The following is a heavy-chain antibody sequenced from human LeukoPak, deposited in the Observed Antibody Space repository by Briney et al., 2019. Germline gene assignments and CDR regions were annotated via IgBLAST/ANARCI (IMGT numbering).Heavy chain of an antibody. J-gene: IGHJ3*01. D-gene: IGHD1-26*01. CDR2: IYYSGST. CDR3: ARGGPWERGDV. Sequence: SETLSLTCTVSGGSISNSYWSWIRQPPGKGLEWIGYIYYSGSTNYNPSLKSRVTISIDTSKNQFYMKLSSVTAADTALYYCARGGPWERGDVWGHGTMVTVSS. CDR1: GGSISNSY. V-gene: IGHV4-59*01.